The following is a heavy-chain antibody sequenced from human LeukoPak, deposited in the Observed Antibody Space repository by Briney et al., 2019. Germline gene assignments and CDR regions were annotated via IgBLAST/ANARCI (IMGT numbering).Heavy chain of an antibody. CDR2: ISDGGGIT. CDR1: GFTFNSYA. D-gene: IGHD3-22*01. Sequence: GGSLRLSCAASGFTFNSYAMSWVRQAPGKGLEWVSSISDGGGITYYADSVKGRFTISRDNAKNSLYLQMNSLRAEDTAVYYCARTPDYYDSSGYYEVVNNFDYWGQGTLVTVSS. CDR3: ARTPDYYDSSGYYEVVNNFDY. J-gene: IGHJ4*02. V-gene: IGHV3-23*01.